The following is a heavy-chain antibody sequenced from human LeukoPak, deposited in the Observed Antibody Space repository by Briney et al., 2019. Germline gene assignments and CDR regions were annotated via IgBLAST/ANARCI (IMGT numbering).Heavy chain of an antibody. Sequence: SETLSLTCAVYGGSFSGYYWSWIRQPPGKGLEWIGEINHSGSTNYNPSLKSRVTISVDTSKNQFSLKLSSVTAADTAVYYCARGSNLYGTNYWGQGTLVTVSS. CDR1: GGSFSGYY. CDR2: INHSGST. J-gene: IGHJ4*02. D-gene: IGHD4-17*01. CDR3: ARGSNLYGTNY. V-gene: IGHV4-34*01.